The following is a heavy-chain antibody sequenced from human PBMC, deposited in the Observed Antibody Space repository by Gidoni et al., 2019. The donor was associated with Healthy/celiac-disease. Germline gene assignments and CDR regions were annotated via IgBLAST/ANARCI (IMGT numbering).Heavy chain of an antibody. CDR3: AHTTYDFWSGSRQNWFDP. J-gene: IGHJ5*02. V-gene: IGHV2-5*02. Sequence: GKALEWLALIYWDDDKRYRPSLKSRLTITKDTSKNQVVLTVTNMDPVDTATYYCAHTTYDFWSGSRQNWFDPWGQGTLVIVSS. D-gene: IGHD3-3*01. CDR2: IYWDDDK.